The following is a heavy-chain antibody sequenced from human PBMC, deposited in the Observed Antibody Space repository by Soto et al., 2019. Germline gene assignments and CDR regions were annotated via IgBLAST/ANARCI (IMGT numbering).Heavy chain of an antibody. J-gene: IGHJ6*03. Sequence: SETLSLTCAVYGGSFSGYYWSWIRQPPGKGLEWIGEINHSGSTNYNPSLKSRVTISVDTSKNQFSLKLSSVTAADTAVYYCARRGLGQDFWSGYSYYYYYMDVWGKGTTVTVS. V-gene: IGHV4-34*01. CDR3: ARRGLGQDFWSGYSYYYYYMDV. CDR2: INHSGST. CDR1: GGSFSGYY. D-gene: IGHD3-3*01.